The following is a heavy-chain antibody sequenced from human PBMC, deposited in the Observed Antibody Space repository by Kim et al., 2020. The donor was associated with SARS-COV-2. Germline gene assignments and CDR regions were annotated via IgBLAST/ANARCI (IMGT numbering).Heavy chain of an antibody. Sequence: SETLSLTCTVSGGSISSYYWSWIRQPPGKGLEWIGYIYYSGSTNYNPSLKSRVTISVDTSKNQFSLKLSSVTAADTAVYYCARDPGGYDFWSGSWEKDNYYYDGMDVWGQGTTVTVSS. V-gene: IGHV4-59*01. J-gene: IGHJ6*02. CDR1: GGSISSYY. CDR2: IYYSGST. D-gene: IGHD3-3*01. CDR3: ARDPGGYDFWSGSWEKDNYYYDGMDV.